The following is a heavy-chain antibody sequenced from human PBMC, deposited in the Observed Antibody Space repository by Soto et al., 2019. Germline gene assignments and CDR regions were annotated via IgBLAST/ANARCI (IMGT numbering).Heavy chain of an antibody. V-gene: IGHV3-23*01. Sequence: GGSLRLSCAASGFTFSSYAMSWVHQAPGKGLEWVSTISDSRGTTYYADSVKGRFTISRDNSKSVVYLQMNSLRAEDTAVYYCAKDLRYRTLDNWGQGTLVTVYS. CDR1: GFTFSSYA. J-gene: IGHJ4*02. CDR2: ISDSRGTT. CDR3: AKDLRYRTLDN. D-gene: IGHD3-9*01.